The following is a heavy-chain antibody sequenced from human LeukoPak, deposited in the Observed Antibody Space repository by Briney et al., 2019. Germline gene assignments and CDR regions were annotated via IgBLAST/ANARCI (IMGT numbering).Heavy chain of an antibody. CDR3: EKDAAYYYESSRHHFDY. Sequence: GGSLGLSCAASGFTFSSFGMHWVRQAPGKGLEWVAFIRYDGSSYYYRDSVKGRFTISRDNSKNTLSLQMNSLRAEDTAVYYCEKDAAYYYESSRHHFDYWGQGTLVTVSS. CDR2: IRYDGSSY. CDR1: GFTFSSFG. J-gene: IGHJ4*02. V-gene: IGHV3-30*02. D-gene: IGHD3-22*01.